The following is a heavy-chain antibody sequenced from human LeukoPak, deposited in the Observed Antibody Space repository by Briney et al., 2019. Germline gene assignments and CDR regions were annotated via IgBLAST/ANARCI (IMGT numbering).Heavy chain of an antibody. D-gene: IGHD6-19*01. J-gene: IGHJ4*02. CDR1: GFTFSSYA. Sequence: GGSLRLSCAASGFTFSSYAMSWVRQAPGKGLEWVSDISSSGDIESYADSVKGRFSISRDNAEKSLFLQMNGLRAEDTAVYYCERERVAGTFDYWGPGIQVTVSS. CDR2: ISSSGDIE. V-gene: IGHV3-23*01. CDR3: ERERVAGTFDY.